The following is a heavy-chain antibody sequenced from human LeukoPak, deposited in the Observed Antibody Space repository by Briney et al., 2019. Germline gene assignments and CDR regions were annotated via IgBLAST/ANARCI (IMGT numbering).Heavy chain of an antibody. J-gene: IGHJ4*02. Sequence: PGGSLRLSCAASGFTVSRNYMSWVRQAPGKGLEWVSVIYSADSAHYADSVRGRFTISRDNSKNTLYLQMNSLRADDTAVYYCAREVGGGATNYFDYWGQGTLVTVSS. CDR1: GFTVSRNY. V-gene: IGHV3-53*01. CDR3: AREVGGGATNYFDY. D-gene: IGHD1-26*01. CDR2: IYSADSA.